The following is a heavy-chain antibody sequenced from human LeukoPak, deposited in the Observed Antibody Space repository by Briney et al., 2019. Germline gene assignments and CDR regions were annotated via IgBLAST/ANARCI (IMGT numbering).Heavy chain of an antibody. Sequence: PGGSLRLSCTASGFTFSSYGMHWVRQAPGKGLEWVAVISYDGSNKYCADSVKGRFTISRDNSKNTLYLQMNSLRAEDTAVYYCAKDQDGPGGYWGQGTLVTVSS. V-gene: IGHV3-30*18. CDR3: AKDQDGPGGY. CDR1: GFTFSSYG. CDR2: ISYDGSNK. J-gene: IGHJ4*02.